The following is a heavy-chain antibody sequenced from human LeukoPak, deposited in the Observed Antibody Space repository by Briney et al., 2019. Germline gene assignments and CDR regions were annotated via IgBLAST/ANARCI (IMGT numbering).Heavy chain of an antibody. Sequence: SGGSLRLSCAASGFNSRGSAMSWVRQIPGKGLEWVSGISGSDTFIADSVKGRFTISRDDSENTLYLQMNSLRVEDTAVYYCARDRGSLLGTAHLDYWGQGTQVTVSS. J-gene: IGHJ4*02. V-gene: IGHV3-23*01. CDR1: GFNSRGSA. D-gene: IGHD6-25*01. CDR2: ISGSDT. CDR3: ARDRGSLLGTAHLDY.